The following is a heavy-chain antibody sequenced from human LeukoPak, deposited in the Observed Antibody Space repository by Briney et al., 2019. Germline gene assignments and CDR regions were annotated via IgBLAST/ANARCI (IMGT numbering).Heavy chain of an antibody. CDR1: GLTFSSYA. J-gene: IGHJ3*02. CDR2: INGSGGST. V-gene: IGHV3-23*01. CDR3: AKEAMIVVVITLDAFDI. D-gene: IGHD3-22*01. Sequence: PGGSLRLSCAASGLTFSSYAMSWVRRAPGKGLEWVSAINGSGGSTYYADSVKGRFTISRDNSKNTLYLQMNSLRAEDTAVYYCAKEAMIVVVITLDAFDIWGQGTMVTVSS.